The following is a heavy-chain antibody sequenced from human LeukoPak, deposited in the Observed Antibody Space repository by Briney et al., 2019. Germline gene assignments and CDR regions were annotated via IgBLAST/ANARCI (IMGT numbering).Heavy chain of an antibody. CDR1: GFTFSGYA. Sequence: LTGGSLRLSCAASGFTFSGYAMHWVRQAPGKGLEWVAVISYDGSNKYYADSVKGRFTISRDNSKNTLYLQMNSLRAEDTAVYYCARDGYDSSGYYFDYWGQGTLVTVSS. V-gene: IGHV3-30-3*01. CDR3: ARDGYDSSGYYFDY. J-gene: IGHJ4*02. CDR2: ISYDGSNK. D-gene: IGHD3-22*01.